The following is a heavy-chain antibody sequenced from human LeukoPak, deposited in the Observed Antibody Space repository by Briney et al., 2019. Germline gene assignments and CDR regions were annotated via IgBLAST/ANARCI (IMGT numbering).Heavy chain of an antibody. J-gene: IGHJ6*03. V-gene: IGHV3-48*01. CDR1: GITFSDYS. CDR2: ITPRSDTI. CDR3: ASNYYYYYMDV. Sequence: GGSLRLSCVVSGITFSDYSMNWVRQAPGKGLECISYITPRSDTIWYADSVKGRFTVSRDNAANSLYLQMNTLRAEDTAIYYCASNYYYYYMDVWGKGTTVTVSS.